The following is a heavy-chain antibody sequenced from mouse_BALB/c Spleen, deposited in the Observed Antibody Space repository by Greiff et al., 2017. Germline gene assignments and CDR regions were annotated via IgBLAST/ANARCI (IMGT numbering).Heavy chain of an antibody. J-gene: IGHJ2*01. CDR3: ARRGLLYYFDY. V-gene: IGHV5-12-1*01. Sequence: EVHLVESGGGLVKPGGSLKLSCAASGFAFSSYDMSWVRQTPEKRLEWVAYISSGGGSTYYPDTVKGRFTISRDNAKNTLYLQMSSLKSEDTAMYYCARRGLLYYFDYWGQGNTLTVSS. CDR1: GFAFSSYD. CDR2: ISSGGGST. D-gene: IGHD3-1*01.